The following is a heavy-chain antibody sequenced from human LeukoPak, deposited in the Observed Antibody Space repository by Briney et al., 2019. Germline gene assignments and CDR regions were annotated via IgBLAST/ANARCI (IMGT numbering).Heavy chain of an antibody. V-gene: IGHV3-66*01. CDR2: IYSGGST. CDR3: ARDSVTVNTFDI. D-gene: IGHD4-17*01. CDR1: GFTVSSNY. J-gene: IGHJ3*02. Sequence: PGGSLRLSCAASGFTVSSNYMSWVRQAPGKGLEWVSVIYSGGSTYYEDSVKGRFTISRDNSKNTLYLQMNSLRAEDTAVYYCARDSVTVNTFDIWGQGTMVTVSS.